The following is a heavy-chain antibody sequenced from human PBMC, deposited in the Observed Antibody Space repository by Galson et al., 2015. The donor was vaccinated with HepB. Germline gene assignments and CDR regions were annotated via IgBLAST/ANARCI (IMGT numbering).Heavy chain of an antibody. V-gene: IGHV1-3*01. Sequence: SVKVSRKASGYIFTSYAIHWVRQAPGQRLEWMGWINAGNGNTKYSQKFQGRVTINRDTSASTAYMELSSLRSEDTAVYFCARDLGIVVVPAGLDYWGQGTLVTVSS. D-gene: IGHD2-2*01. CDR2: INAGNGNT. CDR1: GYIFTSYA. J-gene: IGHJ4*02. CDR3: ARDLGIVVVPAGLDY.